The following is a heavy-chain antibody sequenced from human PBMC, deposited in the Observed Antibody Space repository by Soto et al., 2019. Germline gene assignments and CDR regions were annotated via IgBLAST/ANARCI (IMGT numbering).Heavy chain of an antibody. Sequence: DVQVVQSGGGLVQPGGSLKLSCAASGFAFNDSSMHWVRQASGKGLEWVARVRSKSNNYATAYPASVKGRFIVSRDDSMSTTYHQMDSLKPEDTAIYSCTNDLVWAQGVLVTVS. CDR3: TNDLV. D-gene: IGHD1-1*01. J-gene: IGHJ4*02. V-gene: IGHV3-73*01. CDR2: VRSKSNNYAT. CDR1: GFAFNDSS.